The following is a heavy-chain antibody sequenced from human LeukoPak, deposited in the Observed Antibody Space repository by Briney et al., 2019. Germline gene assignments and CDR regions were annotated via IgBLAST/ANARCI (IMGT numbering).Heavy chain of an antibody. V-gene: IGHV3-66*01. Sequence: GGSLRLSCAASGFTVSSNYMSWVRQAPGKGLEWVSVIYSGGSTYYADSVKGRFTISRDNSKNTLYLQMNSLRAEDTAVYYCARNRDKPKAFDIWGQGTMVTVSS. J-gene: IGHJ3*02. CDR3: ARNRDKPKAFDI. CDR1: GFTVSSNY. D-gene: IGHD1-14*01. CDR2: IYSGGST.